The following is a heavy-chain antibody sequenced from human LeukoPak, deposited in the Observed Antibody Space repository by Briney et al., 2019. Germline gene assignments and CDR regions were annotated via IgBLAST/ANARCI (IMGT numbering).Heavy chain of an antibody. CDR1: GLTVSRTY. Sequence: GGSLRLSCAASGLTVSRTYMSWVRQAPGKGLEWVAVLYSNNSTYYADSVEGRFTISRHSSKNTLLLQMNNLRPEDTAMYYCARDYMIRGMDVWGQGTTVTVSS. CDR2: LYSNNST. J-gene: IGHJ6*02. V-gene: IGHV3-53*04. CDR3: ARDYMIRGMDV. D-gene: IGHD3-16*01.